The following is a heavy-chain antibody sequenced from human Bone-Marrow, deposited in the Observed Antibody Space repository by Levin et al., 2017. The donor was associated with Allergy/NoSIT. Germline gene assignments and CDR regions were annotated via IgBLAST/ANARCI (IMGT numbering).Heavy chain of an antibody. V-gene: IGHV3-30*18. CDR1: GFTFNLHG. Sequence: GGSLRLSCAASGFTFNLHGMHWVRQAPGKGLEWVSFISYNGDNKYFTDSVKGRFTISRDNAKNTLYLQMNRLRAEDTAIYYCAKDRPQATDYYDSSGSLDYWGQGTLVTVTS. J-gene: IGHJ4*02. CDR3: AKDRPQATDYYDSSGSLDY. D-gene: IGHD3-22*01. CDR2: ISYNGDNK.